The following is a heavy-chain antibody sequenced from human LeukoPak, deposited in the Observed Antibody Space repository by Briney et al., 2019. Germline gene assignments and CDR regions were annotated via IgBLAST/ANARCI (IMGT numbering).Heavy chain of an antibody. CDR2: ISAYNGNT. J-gene: IGHJ4*02. CDR3: ARASLDRSGASCYQDY. Sequence: ASAKVSCKASGYTFTSYGISWVRQAPAQGLEWMGWISAYNGNTNYAQKLQGRVTMTTDTSTSTAYMELRSLRSDDTAVYYCARASLDRSGASCYQDYWGQGTLVTVSS. V-gene: IGHV1-18*01. D-gene: IGHD2-15*01. CDR1: GYTFTSYG.